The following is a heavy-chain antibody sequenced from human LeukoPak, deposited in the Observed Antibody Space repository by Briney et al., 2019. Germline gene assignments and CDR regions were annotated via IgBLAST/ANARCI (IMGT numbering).Heavy chain of an antibody. J-gene: IGHJ3*02. D-gene: IGHD5-18*01. Sequence: WGSLRLSCAASGFTFSSYSMNWVRQAPGKGLEWVSYISSSSSTIYYADSVKGRFTISRDNAKNSLYLQMNSLRAEDTAVYYCARDRTARDAFDIWGQGTMVTVSS. CDR1: GFTFSSYS. CDR2: ISSSSSTI. CDR3: ARDRTARDAFDI. V-gene: IGHV3-48*04.